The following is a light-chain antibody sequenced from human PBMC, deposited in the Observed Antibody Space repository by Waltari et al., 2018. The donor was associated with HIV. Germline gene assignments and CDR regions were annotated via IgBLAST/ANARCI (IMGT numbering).Light chain of an antibody. Sequence: QSVLTQPPSVSAAPRQKVTISCSGSSSTMARYYVSWYQQFPGTAPKLLIYENDKRPSGIPDRFSGSKSDTSVTLAITGLQTGDEADYYCGTWDTSLSAGVFGGGTKLTVL. CDR2: END. CDR1: SSTMARYY. V-gene: IGLV1-51*02. CDR3: GTWDTSLSAGV. J-gene: IGLJ3*02.